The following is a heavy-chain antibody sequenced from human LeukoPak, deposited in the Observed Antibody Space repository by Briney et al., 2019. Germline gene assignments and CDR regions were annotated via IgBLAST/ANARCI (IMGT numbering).Heavy chain of an antibody. D-gene: IGHD3-10*01. Sequence: GGTLRLSCAASGFTFNTYGMSWVCQAPGKGLERVSGISGSGGATYYADSVKGRFTISRDDPHNTLYLQMNSLRAEDTAVYFCARGGVDYYGSGTYYLMYYFDYWGQGALVTVSS. V-gene: IGHV3-23*01. CDR2: ISGSGGAT. J-gene: IGHJ4*02. CDR1: GFTFNTYG. CDR3: ARGGVDYYGSGTYYLMYYFDY.